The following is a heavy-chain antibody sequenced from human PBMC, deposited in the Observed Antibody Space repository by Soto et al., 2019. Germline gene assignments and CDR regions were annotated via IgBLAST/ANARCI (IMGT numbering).Heavy chain of an antibody. V-gene: IGHV3-74*01. J-gene: IGHJ4*02. D-gene: IGHD2-15*01. CDR2: INSDGSST. CDR1: GFTFSSYW. Sequence: EVQLVESGGGLVKPGGSLRLSCAASGFTFSSYWMHWVRQAPGKGLVWVSRINSDGSSTNYADSVKGRFTISRDNAKNTLYLQMNSLGAEDSAVYYCVRTSLVVVAATREDYWGQGTPVTVSS. CDR3: VRTSLVVVAATREDY.